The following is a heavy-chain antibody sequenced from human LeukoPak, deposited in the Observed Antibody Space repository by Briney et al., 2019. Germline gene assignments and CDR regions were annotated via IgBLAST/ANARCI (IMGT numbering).Heavy chain of an antibody. Sequence: GGSLRLSCAASGFTFTNAWMSWVRQAPGKGLEWVGRVKSKVDGGTSDYAAPVKGRFTISRDNSKNTLYLQMNNLRTDDTAVYYCTTLLSERYSDYFDYWGQGTLVTVSS. CDR2: VKSKVDGGTS. CDR1: GFTFTNAW. D-gene: IGHD1-1*01. J-gene: IGHJ4*02. CDR3: TTLLSERYSDYFDY. V-gene: IGHV3-15*01.